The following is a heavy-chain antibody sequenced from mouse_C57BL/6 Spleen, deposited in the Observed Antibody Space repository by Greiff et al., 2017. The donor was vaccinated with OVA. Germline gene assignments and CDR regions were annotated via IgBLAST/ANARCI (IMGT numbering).Heavy chain of an antibody. V-gene: IGHV5-16*01. D-gene: IGHD1-1*01. CDR2: INYDGSSS. CDR1: GFTFSDYY. J-gene: IGHJ1*03. CDR3: ARGYYYGSSCSYFDV. Sequence: EVKVVESEGGLVQPGSSLKLSCTASGFTFSDYYMAWVRQVPEKGLEWVAYINYDGSSSYSLDSLTSRFIFSRDNENNILYLQMSSLKSEDTATYDCARGYYYGSSCSYFDVWGTGTTVTVSS.